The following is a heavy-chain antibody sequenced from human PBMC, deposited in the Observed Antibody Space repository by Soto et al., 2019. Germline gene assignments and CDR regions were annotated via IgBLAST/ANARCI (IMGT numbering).Heavy chain of an antibody. CDR1: GFTFSSYG. D-gene: IGHD3-10*01. Sequence: QVQLVESGGGVVQPGRSLRLSCAASGFTFSSYGMHWVRQAPGKGLEWVAVIWYDGSNKYYADSVKGRFTISRDNSKNTLYLQMNSLRAEDTAVYYCARDVYGSVYGTDVWGQGTTVTVSS. CDR3: ARDVYGSVYGTDV. V-gene: IGHV3-33*01. CDR2: IWYDGSNK. J-gene: IGHJ6*02.